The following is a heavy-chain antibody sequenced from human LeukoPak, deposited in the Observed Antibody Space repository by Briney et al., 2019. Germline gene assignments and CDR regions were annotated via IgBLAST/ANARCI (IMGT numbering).Heavy chain of an antibody. J-gene: IGHJ6*02. D-gene: IGHD6-13*01. CDR1: GDSVSSNSAA. Sequence: SQTLSLTCAISGDSVSSNSAAWNWVRQSPSRGLEWLGRTYYRSKWYNDYAVSVKSRITINPDTSKNQFSLQLNSVTPEDTAVYYCAREWQQLVRGHYYYGMDVWGQETTVTVSS. CDR3: AREWQQLVRGHYYYGMDV. CDR2: TYYRSKWYN. V-gene: IGHV6-1*01.